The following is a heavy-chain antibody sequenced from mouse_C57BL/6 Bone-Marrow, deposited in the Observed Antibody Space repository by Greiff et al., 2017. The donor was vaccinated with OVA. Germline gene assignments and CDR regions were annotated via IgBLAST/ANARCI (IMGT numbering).Heavy chain of an antibody. CDR3: ARSKGYYWFAY. Sequence: EVQLQQSGPELVKPGASVKISCKASGYSFTGYYMNWVKQSPEKSLEWIGEINPSTGGTTYNQKFKAKATLTVDKSSSTAYMQLKSLTSEDSAVYYCARSKGYYWFAYWGQGTLVTVSA. V-gene: IGHV1-42*01. D-gene: IGHD2-3*01. CDR2: INPSTGGT. J-gene: IGHJ3*01. CDR1: GYSFTGYY.